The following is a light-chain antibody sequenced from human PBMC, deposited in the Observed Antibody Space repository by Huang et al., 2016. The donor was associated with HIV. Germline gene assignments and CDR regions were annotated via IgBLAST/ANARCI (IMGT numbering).Light chain of an antibody. J-gene: IGKJ1*01. Sequence: EIVLTPSPGTLSLSPGERATLSCRASQSVNNNYLAWYQQKPGQAPRLLIYVVSSRATGIPDRFSGSGSGTDFTLTISRLEPEDFAVYFCQQYSRSPTFGQGTKVDIK. CDR1: QSVNNNY. CDR3: QQYSRSPT. V-gene: IGKV3-20*01. CDR2: VVS.